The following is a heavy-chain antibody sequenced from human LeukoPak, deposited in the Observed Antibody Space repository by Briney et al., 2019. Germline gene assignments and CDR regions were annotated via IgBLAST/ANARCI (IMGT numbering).Heavy chain of an antibody. CDR1: GGSISSGDHY. Sequence: SQTLSLTCTVSGGSISSGDHYWSWIRQPPGKGLEWIGYIYHSGSTYYNPSLKSQFTISVDTSKNQFSLKLSSVTATDTAVYYCARMTGGDPHYWYYYGMDVWGQGTTVIVSS. CDR3: ARMTGGDPHYWYYYGMDV. V-gene: IGHV4-30-4*01. J-gene: IGHJ6*02. D-gene: IGHD3-10*01. CDR2: IYHSGST.